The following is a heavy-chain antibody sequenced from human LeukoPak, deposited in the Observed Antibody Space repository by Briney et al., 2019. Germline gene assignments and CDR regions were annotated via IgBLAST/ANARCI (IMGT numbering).Heavy chain of an antibody. J-gene: IGHJ4*02. CDR3: ARDTDSSGYYYFDY. CDR2: INPNSGGT. D-gene: IGHD3-22*01. Sequence: GASVKVSCKASGYTFTGYYMHWVRQAPGQGLEWMGWINPNSGGTNYAQKFQGRVTMTRDTSISTAYMELSRLRSDDTAVYYCARDTDSSGYYYFDYWGQGTLVTVSS. CDR1: GYTFTGYY. V-gene: IGHV1-2*02.